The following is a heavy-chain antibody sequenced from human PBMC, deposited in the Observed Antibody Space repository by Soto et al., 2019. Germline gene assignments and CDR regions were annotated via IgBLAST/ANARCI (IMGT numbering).Heavy chain of an antibody. Sequence: SVKVSCKASGGTFSSYAISWVRQAPGQGLEWMGGIIPIFGTANYAQRFQGRVTITADESTSTAYMELSSLRSEDTAVYYCARDYVDAFDIWGQGTMVTVSS. CDR3: ARDYVDAFDI. D-gene: IGHD3-16*01. V-gene: IGHV1-69*13. CDR1: GGTFSSYA. CDR2: IIPIFGTA. J-gene: IGHJ3*02.